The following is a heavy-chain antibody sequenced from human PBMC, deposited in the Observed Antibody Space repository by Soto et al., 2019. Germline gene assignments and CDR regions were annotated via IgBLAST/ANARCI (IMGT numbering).Heavy chain of an antibody. CDR3: AREMAVARGGFDL. CDR1: GGSFSGYY. CDR2: IDRRGST. Sequence: QVQLQQWGAGLLKPSETLSLTCAVYGGSFSGYYWIWIRQPPGKGLEWIGEIDRRGSTNYNPSLKSRLXXSXDXXKNQFSLMLRSVTAADTALYYCAREMAVARGGFDLWGQGTMVTVSS. V-gene: IGHV4-34*02. D-gene: IGHD6-19*01. J-gene: IGHJ3*01.